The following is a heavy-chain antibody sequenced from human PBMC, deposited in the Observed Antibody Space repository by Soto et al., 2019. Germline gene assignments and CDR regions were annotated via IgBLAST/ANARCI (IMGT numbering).Heavy chain of an antibody. CDR1: GGSISSGGYY. D-gene: IGHD6-13*01. CDR3: ARDQAAAEDYYGMDV. J-gene: IGHJ6*02. V-gene: IGHV4-31*03. Sequence: SETLSLTCTVSGGSISSGGYYWSWIRQHPGKGLEWIGYIYYSGSTYYNPSLKSRVTISVDTSKNQFSLKLSSVTAADTAVYYCARDQAAAEDYYGMDVWGQGTTVTVS. CDR2: IYYSGST.